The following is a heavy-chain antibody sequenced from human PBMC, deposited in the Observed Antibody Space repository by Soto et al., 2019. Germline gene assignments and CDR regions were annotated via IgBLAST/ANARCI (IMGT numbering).Heavy chain of an antibody. Sequence: SETLSLTCAVYGGSFSGYYWSWIRQPPGKGLEWIGEINHSGSTNYNPSLKSRVTISVDTSKNQFSLNLSSVTAADTAVYYCARLQGYCITTGCYGHYAMDVWGQGTTVTVSS. CDR1: GGSFSGYY. CDR3: ARLQGYCITTGCYGHYAMDV. CDR2: INHSGST. D-gene: IGHD2-2*01. V-gene: IGHV4-34*01. J-gene: IGHJ6*02.